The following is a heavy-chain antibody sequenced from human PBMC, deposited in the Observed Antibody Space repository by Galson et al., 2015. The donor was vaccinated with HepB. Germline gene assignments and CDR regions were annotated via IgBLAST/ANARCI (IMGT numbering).Heavy chain of an antibody. CDR3: ARPSHYGSGSYWDPFDS. V-gene: IGHV5-51*01. CDR1: GYSFTRHW. D-gene: IGHD3-10*01. Sequence: QSGAEVKKPGESLKISCKASGYSFTRHWIGWVGQMPGKGLEWMGFTHPGDSDTRYSPSFQGRVTISTDKSISTAYLQWSSLKASDTAMYYCARPSHYGSGSYWDPFDSWGQGTLVTVSS. J-gene: IGHJ5*01. CDR2: THPGDSDT.